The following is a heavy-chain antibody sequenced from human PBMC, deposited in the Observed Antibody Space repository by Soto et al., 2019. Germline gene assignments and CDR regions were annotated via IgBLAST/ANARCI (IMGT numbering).Heavy chain of an antibody. D-gene: IGHD3-10*01. CDR3: ARDIRLYYGSGSYPGFYYYYYGMDV. CDR1: GGSISRGYYY. V-gene: IGHV4-30-4*01. Sequence: SETLSLTCTVSGGSISRGYYYWSWIRQPPGKGLEWIGYIYYSGSTYYNPSLKSRVTISVDTSKNQFSLKLSSVTAADTAVYYCARDIRLYYGSGSYPGFYYYYYGMDVWGQGTTVTVSS. CDR2: IYYSGST. J-gene: IGHJ6*02.